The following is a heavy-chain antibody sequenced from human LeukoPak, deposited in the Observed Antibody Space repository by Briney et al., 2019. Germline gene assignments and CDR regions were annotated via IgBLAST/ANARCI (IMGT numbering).Heavy chain of an antibody. J-gene: IGHJ4*02. CDR2: INHSGST. Sequence: PSETLSLTCAVYGGSFSGYYWSWIRQPPGKGLEWIGEINHSGSTNYNPSLKSRATISVDTSKNQFSLKLSSVTAADTAVYYCARGGDYYDSSGLAQLDYWGQGTLVTVSS. V-gene: IGHV4-34*01. CDR1: GGSFSGYY. D-gene: IGHD3-22*01. CDR3: ARGGDYYDSSGLAQLDY.